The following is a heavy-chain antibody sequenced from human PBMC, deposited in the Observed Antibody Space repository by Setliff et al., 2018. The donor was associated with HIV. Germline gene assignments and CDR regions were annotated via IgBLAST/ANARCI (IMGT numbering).Heavy chain of an antibody. D-gene: IGHD2-2*01. CDR1: GGSISSRYY. CDR3: ASSPAWRSDFGLNTFDY. V-gene: IGHV4-38-2*02. CDR2: VYHTGST. Sequence: SETLSLTCTVSGGSISSRYYWGWIRQPPGKGLEWIGSVYHTGSTYYNPSLKSRVTMSADTSKNRFSLKLSSVTAADTAVYYCASSPAWRSDFGLNTFDYWGQGTLVTVSS. J-gene: IGHJ4*02.